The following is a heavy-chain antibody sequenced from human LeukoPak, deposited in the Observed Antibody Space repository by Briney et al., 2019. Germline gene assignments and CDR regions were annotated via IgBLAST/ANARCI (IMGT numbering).Heavy chain of an antibody. CDR1: GGSVAPYY. CDR3: ARDGSDYDDAFLI. Sequence: PSETLSLTCSVSGGSVAPYYWNWIRQSPGKGLEWIGYIHYSGSTKYSPSLESRVTISVDTSRNQFSLKLNSVTAADTAVYFCARDGSDYDDAFLIWGQGTMVSVSS. D-gene: IGHD5-12*01. V-gene: IGHV4-59*02. J-gene: IGHJ3*02. CDR2: IHYSGST.